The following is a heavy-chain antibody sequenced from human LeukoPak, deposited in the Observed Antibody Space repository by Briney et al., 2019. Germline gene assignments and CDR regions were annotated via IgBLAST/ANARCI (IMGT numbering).Heavy chain of an antibody. D-gene: IGHD6-13*01. J-gene: IGHJ4*02. CDR2: ITTSSDDT. CDR3: VRDMTARSWHAFDS. CDR1: GFTFSSHD. Sequence: GGSLRLSCAASGFTFSSHDMDWVRQAPGKGLEWISHITTSSDDTHYADSVKGRFIISRDNVKDSLYLQMNSLRAEDAAVYYCVRDMTARSWHAFDSWGRGTLVTVSS. V-gene: IGHV3-48*03.